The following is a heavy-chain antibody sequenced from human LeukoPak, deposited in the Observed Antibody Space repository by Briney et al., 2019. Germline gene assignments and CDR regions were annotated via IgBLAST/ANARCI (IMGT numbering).Heavy chain of an antibody. CDR1: GFTFSSYS. J-gene: IGHJ4*02. Sequence: GGSLRLSCAASGFTFSSYSMNWVRQAPGKGLEWVSYISSSSSTIYYADSVKGRFTISRDNAKNSLYLQMNSLRAEDTAVYYCASVTMIVSGYFDYWGQETLVTVSS. D-gene: IGHD3-22*01. V-gene: IGHV3-48*01. CDR3: ASVTMIVSGYFDY. CDR2: ISSSSSTI.